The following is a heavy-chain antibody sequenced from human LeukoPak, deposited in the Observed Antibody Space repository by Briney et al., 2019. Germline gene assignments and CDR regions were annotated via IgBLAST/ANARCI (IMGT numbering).Heavy chain of an antibody. CDR1: GFTFSNFN. Sequence: QTGGSLRLSCAPSGFTFSNFNMHWVRQAPGKGLEWVAFIWYDARNKFYAGSVKGRFTISRDNSKNSLSLQMRSLRAEDTAVYYCARDVGNYKLPDWGQGSLVTVSS. CDR3: ARDVGNYKLPD. CDR2: IWYDARNK. V-gene: IGHV3-33*01. J-gene: IGHJ4*02. D-gene: IGHD4-11*01.